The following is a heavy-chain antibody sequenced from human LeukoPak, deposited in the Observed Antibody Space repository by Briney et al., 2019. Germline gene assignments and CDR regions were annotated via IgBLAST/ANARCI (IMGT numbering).Heavy chain of an antibody. D-gene: IGHD2-21*02. V-gene: IGHV1-69*13. CDR3: ASGVNCGGDCYQPIDY. CDR2: IIPIFGTA. CDR1: GGTFSSYA. J-gene: IGHJ4*02. Sequence: ASVKVSCKASGGTFSSYAISWVRQAPGQGLEWMGGIIPIFGTANYAQKFQGRVTITADESTSTAYMELSSLRSEDTAVYYCASGVNCGGDCYQPIDYWGQGTLVTVSS.